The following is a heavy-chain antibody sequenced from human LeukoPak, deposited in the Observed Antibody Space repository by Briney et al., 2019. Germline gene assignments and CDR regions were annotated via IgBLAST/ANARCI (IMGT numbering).Heavy chain of an antibody. CDR3: SSNSKGMGARYYWYFDI. J-gene: IGHJ2*01. CDR2: ITSKADNYAT. Sequence: PGGSLRLSCAASGFTFSGSAMHWVRQASGKGLEWIGRITSKADNYATAYAASLKGRFTISRDDSKNTAYLQMNSLKAEDTAVYYCSSNSKGMGARYYWYFDIWGRGTLVTVSS. D-gene: IGHD3-16*01. V-gene: IGHV3-73*01. CDR1: GFTFSGSA.